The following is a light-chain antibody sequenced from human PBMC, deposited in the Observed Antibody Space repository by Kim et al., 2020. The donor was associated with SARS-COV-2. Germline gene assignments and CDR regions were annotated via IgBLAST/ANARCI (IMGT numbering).Light chain of an antibody. Sequence: DIQMTQSPSSVSASVGDRVIITCRASQDINTWLAWYQQKPGRVPKLLIYGAFTLQSGVPSRFSGSGSGTDFRLTISSLQPEDFATYYCQQAITFPWHLGGGTKVDIK. CDR3: QQAITFPWH. V-gene: IGKV1-12*01. CDR2: GAF. J-gene: IGKJ4*01. CDR1: QDINTW.